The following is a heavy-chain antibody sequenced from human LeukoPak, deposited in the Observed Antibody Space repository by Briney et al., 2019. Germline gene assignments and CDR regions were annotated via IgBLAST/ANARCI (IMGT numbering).Heavy chain of an antibody. CDR2: IRSKLYGETT. Sequence: LSLTCTVSGGSISSYYWTWIRQPPGKGLEWIGIIRSKLYGETTEYAASVKGRFTISRDDDKSIAFLQLNSLKTEDTAVYYCSRAGNDYNNYQTPYWGQGTLVTVAS. V-gene: IGHV3-49*03. J-gene: IGHJ4*02. CDR3: SRAGNDYNNYQTPY. D-gene: IGHD4-11*01. CDR1: GGSISSYY.